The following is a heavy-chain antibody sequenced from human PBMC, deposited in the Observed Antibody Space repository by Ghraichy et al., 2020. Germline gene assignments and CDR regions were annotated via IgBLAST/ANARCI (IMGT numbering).Heavy chain of an antibody. D-gene: IGHD5-18*01. CDR2: ICYTGTT. Sequence: SETLSLTCTVSGGSISSSTYYWGWIRQPPGKGLEWIGSICYTGTTYSNPSLQSRVPVSIDTSKNQFSLKLSSVTAADTAVYYCARPFSRDTGGALDIWGQGTMVTVSS. J-gene: IGHJ3*02. CDR1: GGSISSSTYY. V-gene: IGHV4-39*01. CDR3: ARPFSRDTGGALDI.